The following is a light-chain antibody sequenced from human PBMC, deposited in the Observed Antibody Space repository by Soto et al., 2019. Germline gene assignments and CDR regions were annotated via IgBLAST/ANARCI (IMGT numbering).Light chain of an antibody. CDR2: DVT. V-gene: IGLV2-14*03. Sequence: QSVLTQPASVSGSPGQSITISCTGTSSDIGGYNYVSWYQQHPGKVPKLLISDVTNRPSGVSNRFSGSKSANTASLTISGLQAEDEAEYYCSSYTSSTTFVFGPGTRSPS. J-gene: IGLJ1*01. CDR1: SSDIGGYNY. CDR3: SSYTSSTTFV.